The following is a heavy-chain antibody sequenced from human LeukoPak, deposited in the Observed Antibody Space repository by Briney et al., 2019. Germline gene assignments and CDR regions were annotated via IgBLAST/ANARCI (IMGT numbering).Heavy chain of an antibody. Sequence: ASVKVSCTASGYTFTSYAMHWVRQAPGQRLEWMGWINAGNGNTKYSQKFQGRVTITRDTSASTAYMELSSLRSEDTAVYYCARSSRPITMLVVAPGAWGQGTLVTVSS. J-gene: IGHJ4*02. D-gene: IGHD3-22*01. CDR2: INAGNGNT. CDR1: GYTFTSYA. CDR3: ARSSRPITMLVVAPGA. V-gene: IGHV1-3*01.